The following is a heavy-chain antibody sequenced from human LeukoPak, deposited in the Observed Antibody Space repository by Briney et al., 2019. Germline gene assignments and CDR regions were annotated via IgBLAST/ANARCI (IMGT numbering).Heavy chain of an antibody. CDR1: GFRFSDFT. CDR2: IGGRGGST. CDR3: GKEGGA. D-gene: IGHD3-16*01. V-gene: IGHV3-23*01. Sequence: GGSLRLSCAASGFRFSDFTMTWVRQAPGKGPEWVSAIGGRGGSTYYADSLGGRFTISRDNSKDMLFLQMNSLKVEDTATYYCGKEGGAWGQGTKVTVSS. J-gene: IGHJ5*02.